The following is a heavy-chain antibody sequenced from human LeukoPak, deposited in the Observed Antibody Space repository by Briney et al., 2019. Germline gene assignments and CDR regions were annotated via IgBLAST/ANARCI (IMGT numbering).Heavy chain of an antibody. CDR2: IYYSGST. Sequence: SETLSLTCTVSGGSISSGGYYWSWIRQYPGKGLEWIGYIYYSGSTNYNPSLKSRVTISVDTSKNQFSLKLSSVTAADTAVYYCAGTYCTNGVCSSPWYYGMDVWGQGTTVTVSS. D-gene: IGHD2-8*01. CDR3: AGTYCTNGVCSSPWYYGMDV. J-gene: IGHJ6*02. CDR1: GGSISSGGYY. V-gene: IGHV4-61*08.